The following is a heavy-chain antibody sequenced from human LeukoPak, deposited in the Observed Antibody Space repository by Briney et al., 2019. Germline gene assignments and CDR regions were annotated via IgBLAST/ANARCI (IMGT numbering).Heavy chain of an antibody. V-gene: IGHV3-7*01. J-gene: IGHJ4*02. CDR3: TRDRSRAEDD. D-gene: IGHD1-14*01. CDR1: GFTFSGHW. Sequence: GGSLRLSCAASGFTFSGHWMSWVRQAQGKGLEWVANINQGGSDKYYVDSVKGRFTISRDNANNLLYLQMNSLRGEDTAVYYCTRDRSRAEDDWGQGTLVTVSS. CDR2: INQGGSDK.